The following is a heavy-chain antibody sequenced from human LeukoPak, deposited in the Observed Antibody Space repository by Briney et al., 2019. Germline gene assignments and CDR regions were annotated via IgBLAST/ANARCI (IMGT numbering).Heavy chain of an antibody. CDR2: IVSDESST. V-gene: IGHV3-74*01. J-gene: IGHJ4*02. CDR1: GFTFSIYW. D-gene: IGHD2-8*01. Sequence: GGSLRLSCVASGFTFSIYWMHWVRQAPGKGLVWVSRIVSDESSTTYADSVKGRFTISRDDAKNTLYLQMNSLRVEDTAVYYCARVYLERLTAGYFDHWGQGTWVTVSP. CDR3: ARVYLERLTAGYFDH.